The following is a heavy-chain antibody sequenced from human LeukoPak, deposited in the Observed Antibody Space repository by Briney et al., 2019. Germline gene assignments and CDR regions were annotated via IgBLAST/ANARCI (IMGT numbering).Heavy chain of an antibody. CDR3: ARDHGRWGRESSSWYGRPYYYYYGMDV. D-gene: IGHD6-13*01. CDR1: GGSISSYY. V-gene: IGHV4-59*01. J-gene: IGHJ6*02. Sequence: PSETLSLTCTVSGGSISSYYWSWIRQPPGKGLEWIGYIYYSGSTNYNPSLKSRVTISVDTSKNQFSLELSSVTAADTAVYCCARDHGRWGRESSSWYGRPYYYYYGMDVWGQGTTVTVSS. CDR2: IYYSGST.